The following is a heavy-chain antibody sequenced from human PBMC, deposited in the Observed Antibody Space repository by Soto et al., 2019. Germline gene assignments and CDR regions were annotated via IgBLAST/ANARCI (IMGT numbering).Heavy chain of an antibody. D-gene: IGHD3-3*01. CDR1: GFTVSSNY. CDR2: IYSGGST. V-gene: IGHV3-53*01. J-gene: IGHJ4*02. CDR3: ASYDFWSGYCR. Sequence: PGGSLRLSCAASGFTVSSNYMSWVRQAPGKGLEWVSVIYSGGSTYYADSVKGRFTISRDNSKNTLYLQMNSLRAEDTAVYYCASYDFWSGYCRWGQGTLVTVSS.